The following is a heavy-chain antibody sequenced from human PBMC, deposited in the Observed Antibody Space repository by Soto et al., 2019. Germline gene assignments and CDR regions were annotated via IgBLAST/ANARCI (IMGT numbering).Heavy chain of an antibody. Sequence: GSLRLSCAASGFTFSNYAMSWVRQAPGKGLEWVSGLTGSGGATYYADSVKGRLTISRDNSNNTLYLQMNSLRAEDTAVYYCAKEGSVTAALDYWGQGILVTVS. J-gene: IGHJ4*02. V-gene: IGHV3-23*01. CDR3: AKEGSVTAALDY. CDR2: LTGSGGAT. CDR1: GFTFSNYA. D-gene: IGHD6-13*01.